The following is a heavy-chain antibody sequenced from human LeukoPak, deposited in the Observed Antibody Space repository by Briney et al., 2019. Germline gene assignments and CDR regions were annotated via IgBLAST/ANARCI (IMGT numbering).Heavy chain of an antibody. CDR1: GFTFSSYG. CDR3: ARGSYSYGSLADY. Sequence: GGSLRLSCAASGFTFSSYGMSWVRQAPGKGLEWVAVISYDGNNKYYADSVKGRFTISRDNSRNTLYLQMNSLRAEDTAVYYCARGSYSYGSLADYWGQGTLVTVSS. CDR2: ISYDGNNK. J-gene: IGHJ4*02. D-gene: IGHD5-18*01. V-gene: IGHV3-30*03.